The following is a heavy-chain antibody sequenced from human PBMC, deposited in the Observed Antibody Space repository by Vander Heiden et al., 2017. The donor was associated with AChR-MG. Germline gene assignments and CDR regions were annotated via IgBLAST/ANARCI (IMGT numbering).Heavy chain of an antibody. D-gene: IGHD6-19*01. CDR2: IGTAGDP. CDR3: ARARPRAVAGTNSYYYYGMDV. J-gene: IGHJ6*02. Sequence: EMQLVESGGGLVQPGGSLRLSCSASVFPLSSYYMHGVHQARGKGLEWVSAIGTAGDPYYPGSVKGRFTISRENAKNCLYLQMNSLRAGDTAVYYCARARPRAVAGTNSYYYYGMDVWGQGTTVTVSS. CDR1: VFPLSSYY. V-gene: IGHV3-13*05.